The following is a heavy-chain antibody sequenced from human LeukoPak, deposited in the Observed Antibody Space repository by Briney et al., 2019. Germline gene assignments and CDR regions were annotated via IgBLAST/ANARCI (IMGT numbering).Heavy chain of an antibody. CDR3: ARDSIPRTYYYDSSGVMDV. V-gene: IGHV3-30-3*01. J-gene: IGHJ6*02. CDR2: ISYDGSNK. D-gene: IGHD3-22*01. Sequence: SGGSLRLSCAASGFTFSSYAMHWVRQAPGKGLEWVAVISYDGSNKYYADSVKGRFTISRDNSKNTLYLQMNSLRAQDTAVYYCARDSIPRTYYYDSSGVMDVWGQGTTVTVS. CDR1: GFTFSSYA.